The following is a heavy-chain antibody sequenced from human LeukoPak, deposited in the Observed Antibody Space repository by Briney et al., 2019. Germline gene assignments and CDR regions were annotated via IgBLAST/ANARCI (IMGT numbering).Heavy chain of an antibody. CDR1: GGTFSSYA. V-gene: IGHV1-69*13. CDR3: ARISDCGGDCYTSPFDY. Sequence: SVKVSCKASGGTFSSYAISWVRQAPGQGLEWMGGIIPIFGTANYAQKFQGRVTITADESTSTAYMELSSLRSEDTAVYYCARISDCGGDCYTSPFDYWGQGTLVTVSS. CDR2: IIPIFGTA. J-gene: IGHJ4*02. D-gene: IGHD2-21*02.